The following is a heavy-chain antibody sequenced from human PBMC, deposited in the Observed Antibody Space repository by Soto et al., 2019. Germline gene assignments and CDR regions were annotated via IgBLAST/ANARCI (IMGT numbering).Heavy chain of an antibody. D-gene: IGHD3-22*01. V-gene: IGHV1-2*02. CDR3: ARLPFTYYYDSSGYYYFDY. CDR1: GYTFTGYY. J-gene: IGHJ4*02. Sequence: GASVKVSCKASGYTFTGYYMHWVRQAPGQGLEWMGWINPNSGGTNYAQKFQGRVTMTRDTSISTAYMELSRLRSDDTAVYYCARLPFTYYYDSSGYYYFDYWGQGTLVTVSS. CDR2: INPNSGGT.